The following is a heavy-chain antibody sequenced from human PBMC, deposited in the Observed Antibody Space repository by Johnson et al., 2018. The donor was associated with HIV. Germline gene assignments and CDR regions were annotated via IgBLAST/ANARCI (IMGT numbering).Heavy chain of an antibody. CDR2: VYSGGNT. D-gene: IGHD6-19*01. Sequence: VQLVESGGGLVQPGGSLRLSCAASGFSVSSKYMSWVRQAPGQGLEWVSIVYSGGNTYYTDSVKGRFTISRDNSKNTLYLQMNSLRAEDTAVYYCARDGYSSGWYGNDAFDIWGQGTMVTVSS. J-gene: IGHJ3*02. CDR1: GFSVSSKY. CDR3: ARDGYSSGWYGNDAFDI. V-gene: IGHV3-66*01.